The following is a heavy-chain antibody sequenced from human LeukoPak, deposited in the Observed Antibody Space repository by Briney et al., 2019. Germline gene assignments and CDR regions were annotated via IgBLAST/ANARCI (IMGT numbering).Heavy chain of an antibody. Sequence: PGGSLRLSCAASGFTFDDYAMHWVRQAPGKGLEWVSLISGDGENSYYAQSVKGRFTISRDNSKNSLYLQMNRLTIEDTAIYYCAKDSNGVGSYIDYWGQGTLVTVSS. V-gene: IGHV3-43*02. CDR3: AKDSNGVGSYIDY. J-gene: IGHJ4*02. CDR1: GFTFDDYA. D-gene: IGHD1-26*01. CDR2: ISGDGENS.